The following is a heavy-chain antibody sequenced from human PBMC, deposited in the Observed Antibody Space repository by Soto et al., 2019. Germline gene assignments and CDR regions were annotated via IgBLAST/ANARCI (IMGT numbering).Heavy chain of an antibody. Sequence: GGSLRLSCAGSGFTFSNYWMTWVRQAPGKGLEWVANIIKDGSEKSYVDSVKGRFTISRDNAKNSLYLHMGSLRAEDTAVYYCARARPDIVEVVGEAPGYYGMDVWGQGTTVTVSS. CDR3: ARARPDIVEVVGEAPGYYGMDV. CDR2: IIKDGSEK. J-gene: IGHJ6*02. V-gene: IGHV3-7*03. CDR1: GFTFSNYW. D-gene: IGHD2-15*01.